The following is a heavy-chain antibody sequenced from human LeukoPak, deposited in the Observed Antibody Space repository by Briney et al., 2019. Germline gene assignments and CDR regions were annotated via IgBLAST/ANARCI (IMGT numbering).Heavy chain of an antibody. J-gene: IGHJ4*02. CDR3: AKAAMYSSNWYLDN. Sequence: GGSLRLSCAASEFSVGSNYMTWVRQAPGKGLEWVSGITWNSNNIAYADSVKGRFTISRDNAKNTLYLQMNSLRAEDTALYYCAKAAMYSSNWYLDNWGQGTLVTVSS. D-gene: IGHD6-13*01. V-gene: IGHV3-9*01. CDR2: ITWNSNNI. CDR1: EFSVGSNY.